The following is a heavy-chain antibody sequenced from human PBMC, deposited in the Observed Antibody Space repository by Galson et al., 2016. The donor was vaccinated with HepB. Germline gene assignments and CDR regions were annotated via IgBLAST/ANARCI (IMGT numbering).Heavy chain of an antibody. J-gene: IGHJ4*02. CDR3: VKGDWVG. CDR1: EFDFKKYD. D-gene: IGHD3-9*01. Sequence: SLRLSCAAFEFDFKKYDMSWVRQAPGKRPEWVSTITGDGDNIYYVDSVKGRFTISRDNSKKRLYWQMNSLRVDDTAGYHCVKGDWVGWGQGTLVTVSS. CDR2: ITGDGDNI. V-gene: IGHV3-23*01.